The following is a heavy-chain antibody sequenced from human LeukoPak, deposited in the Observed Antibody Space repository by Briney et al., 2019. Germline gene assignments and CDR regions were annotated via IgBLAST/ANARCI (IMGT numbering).Heavy chain of an antibody. CDR1: GYTFTSYD. CDR2: MNHNSGNT. J-gene: IGHJ5*02. Sequence: ASVKVSCKASGYTFTSYDINWVRPATAQGLEWMGWMNHNSGNTGNAQKFQGRVTMNRNTSISTAYMELSSLRSEDAAVYYCARGRGFGELFARGWFDPWGQGTLVTVSS. CDR3: ARGRGFGELFARGWFDP. D-gene: IGHD3-10*01. V-gene: IGHV1-8*01.